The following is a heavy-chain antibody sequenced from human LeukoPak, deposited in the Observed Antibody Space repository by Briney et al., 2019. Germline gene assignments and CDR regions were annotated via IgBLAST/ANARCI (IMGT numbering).Heavy chain of an antibody. CDR3: ARELCSSTSCYSSPMDV. D-gene: IGHD2-2*01. CDR1: GYTFTSYD. CDR2: MNPNSGNT. J-gene: IGHJ6*02. Sequence: ASVTVSCKASGYTFTSYDINWVRQAPGQGLEWMGWMNPNSGNTGYAQKFQGRVTMTRNTSISTAYMELSSLRSEDTAVYYCARELCSSTSCYSSPMDVWGQGTTVTVSS. V-gene: IGHV1-8*02.